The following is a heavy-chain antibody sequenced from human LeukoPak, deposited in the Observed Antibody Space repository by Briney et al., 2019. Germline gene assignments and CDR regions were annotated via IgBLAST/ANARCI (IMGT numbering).Heavy chain of an antibody. D-gene: IGHD7-27*01. CDR3: AKERFSWGLDY. CDR2: ISYDGSNK. V-gene: IGHV3-30*18. Sequence: GGSLRLSCEASGFTFSSYSMNWVRQAPGKGLEWVAVISYDGSNKYYADSVKGRFTISRDNSKNTLYLQMNSLRAEDTAVYYCAKERFSWGLDYWGQGTLVTVSS. CDR1: GFTFSSYS. J-gene: IGHJ4*02.